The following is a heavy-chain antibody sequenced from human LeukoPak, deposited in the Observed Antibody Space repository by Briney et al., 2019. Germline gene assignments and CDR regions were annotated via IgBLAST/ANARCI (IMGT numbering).Heavy chain of an antibody. J-gene: IGHJ4*02. CDR1: GDSFSRNTYY. CDR2: FYYSGST. D-gene: IGHD4-23*01. CDR3: ARIDGGHHLSPFDY. V-gene: IGHV4-39*01. Sequence: SETLSLTCTVSGDSFSRNTYYWGWIRQPPGKGLEWIGSFYYSGSTYYNPSLKSRVTISVDTSKNQFSLKLSSVTAADTAIYYCARIDGGHHLSPFDYWGQGTLVTVSS.